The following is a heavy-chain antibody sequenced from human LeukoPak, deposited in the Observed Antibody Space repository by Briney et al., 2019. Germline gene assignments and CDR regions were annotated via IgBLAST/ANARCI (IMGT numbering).Heavy chain of an antibody. V-gene: IGHV3-7*01. J-gene: IGHJ5*02. CDR2: IKEDGTAK. CDR1: GFTFSSSW. Sequence: PGGSLRLSCAASGFTFSSSWMAWVRQAPGKGLEWVGNIKEDGTAKNYVVSVRGRFTISRDNAKNSLYLQMNSLRGEDTAVYYCARDYRGPDIVVVPAEYNWFDPWGQGTLVTVSS. D-gene: IGHD2-2*01. CDR3: ARDYRGPDIVVVPAEYNWFDP.